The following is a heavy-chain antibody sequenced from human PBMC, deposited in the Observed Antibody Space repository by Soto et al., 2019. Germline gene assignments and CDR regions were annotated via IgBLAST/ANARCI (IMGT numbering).Heavy chain of an antibody. D-gene: IGHD3-16*01. J-gene: IGHJ5*02. V-gene: IGHV3-21*01. Sequence: AGSLRLSCGASGFSFSTYNMNWVRQAPGKGLEWVSSIDASSTHIYYADSVKGRFTISRDNGKSSLYLQMDSLRAEDAALYYCVRQQYDFLVDPWGQGTLVTVSS. CDR3: VRQQYDFLVDP. CDR1: GFSFSTYN. CDR2: IDASSTHI.